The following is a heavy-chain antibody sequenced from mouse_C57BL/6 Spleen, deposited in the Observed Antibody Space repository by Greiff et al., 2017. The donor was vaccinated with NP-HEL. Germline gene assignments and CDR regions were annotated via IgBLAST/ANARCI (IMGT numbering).Heavy chain of an antibody. Sequence: QVQLQQSGAELVRPGSSVKLSCKASGYTFTSYWMHWVKQRPIQGLEWIGNIDPSDSETHYNQKFKDKATLTVDKSSSTAYMQLSSLTSEDSAVYYCARRYDYDGYAMDYWGQGTSVTVSS. CDR1: GYTFTSYW. CDR3: ARRYDYDGYAMDY. CDR2: IDPSDSET. D-gene: IGHD2-4*01. V-gene: IGHV1-52*01. J-gene: IGHJ4*01.